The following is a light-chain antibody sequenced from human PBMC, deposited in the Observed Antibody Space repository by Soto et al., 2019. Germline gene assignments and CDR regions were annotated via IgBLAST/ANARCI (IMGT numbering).Light chain of an antibody. Sequence: QSALTQPASVSGSPGQSITISCTGTSSDVGGYNYVSWYQQHPGKAPKLMIYDVSNRPSGVSNRFSGYKSGNTASLTSSGLQAEDEADYYCSSYTSSSTLVFGGGTQLTVL. J-gene: IGLJ2*01. CDR1: SSDVGGYNY. CDR3: SSYTSSSTLV. V-gene: IGLV2-14*01. CDR2: DVS.